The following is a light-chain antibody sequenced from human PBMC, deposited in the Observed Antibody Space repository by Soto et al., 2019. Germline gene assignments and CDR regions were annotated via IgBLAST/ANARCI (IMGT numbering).Light chain of an antibody. Sequence: QSALTQPASVSGSPGQSITISCTGTSSDVGGYNYVSWYQQHPGKAPKLMIYDVNIRPSGVSSRFSGSRSGNTASLTISGLQAEDEADYYCSSYTSSSTLLFGGGTKVTVL. V-gene: IGLV2-14*03. CDR1: SSDVGGYNY. J-gene: IGLJ2*01. CDR2: DVN. CDR3: SSYTSSSTLL.